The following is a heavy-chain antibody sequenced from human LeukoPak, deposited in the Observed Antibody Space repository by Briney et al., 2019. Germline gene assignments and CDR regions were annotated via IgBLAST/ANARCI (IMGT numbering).Heavy chain of an antibody. CDR1: GGSISSYY. CDR3: ARGSGSGDFDY. Sequence: SETLSLTXTVSGGSISSYYWSWIRQAPGKGLEWIGYIYYSGSTNYNPSLKSRVTISVDTSKNQFSLKLSSVTAADTAVYYCARGSGSGDFDYWGQGTLVTVSS. D-gene: IGHD3-10*01. J-gene: IGHJ4*02. V-gene: IGHV4-59*01. CDR2: IYYSGST.